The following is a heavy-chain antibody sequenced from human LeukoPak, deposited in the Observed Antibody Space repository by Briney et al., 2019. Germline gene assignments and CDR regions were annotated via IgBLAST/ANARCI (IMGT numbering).Heavy chain of an antibody. CDR1: GFTFSDYD. CDR2: ISSSGSTI. J-gene: IGHJ6*02. Sequence: GGSLRLSCAASGFTFSDYDMSWIRQAPGKGLEWVSYISSSGSTIYYADSVKGRFTISRDNAKNSLYLQMNSLRAEDTAVYYCARDRIPPYYYYYYGMDVWGQGTTVTVSS. CDR3: ARDRIPPYYYYYYGMDV. V-gene: IGHV3-11*01.